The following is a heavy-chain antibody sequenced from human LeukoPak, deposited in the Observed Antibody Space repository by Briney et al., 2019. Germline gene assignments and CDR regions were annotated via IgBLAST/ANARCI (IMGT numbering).Heavy chain of an antibody. D-gene: IGHD6-19*01. CDR1: GGSISSYY. Sequence: SETLSLTCTVSGGSISSYYWSWIRQPPGKGLEWIGYIYTSGSTNYNPSLKSRVTISVDTSKNQFSLKLSSVTAADTAVYYCARQYALHSSGWYKPLDYWGQGTQVTVSS. CDR2: IYTSGST. CDR3: ARQYALHSSGWYKPLDY. V-gene: IGHV4-4*09. J-gene: IGHJ4*02.